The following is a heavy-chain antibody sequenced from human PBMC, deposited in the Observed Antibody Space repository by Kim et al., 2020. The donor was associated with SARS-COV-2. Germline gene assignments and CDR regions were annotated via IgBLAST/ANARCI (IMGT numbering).Heavy chain of an antibody. V-gene: IGHV4-4*07. CDR2: IYTSGRT. Sequence: SETLSLTCTVSGDSLSSDYWSWNRQPAGKGLEWIGRIYTSGRTNYNPSLQSRVTMSVDMSKNQFSLKLSSVTAADTAVYYCAIALGHWGQGTLVTGSS. CDR3: AIALGH. D-gene: IGHD3-16*02. CDR1: GDSLSSDY. J-gene: IGHJ4*02.